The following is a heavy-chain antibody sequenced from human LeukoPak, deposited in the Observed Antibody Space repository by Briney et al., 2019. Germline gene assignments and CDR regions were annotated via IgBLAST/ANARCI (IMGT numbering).Heavy chain of an antibody. CDR2: ISYDGSNK. V-gene: IGHV3-30*04. J-gene: IGHJ4*02. CDR1: GFTFSSYA. D-gene: IGHD6-13*01. CDR3: AKCGVSIAAAGKKGFDY. Sequence: GGSLRLSCAASGFTFSSYAMHWVRQAPGKGLEWVAVISYDGSNKYYADSVKGRFTISRDNSKNTLYLQMNSLRAEDTAVYYCAKCGVSIAAAGKKGFDYWGQGTLVTVSS.